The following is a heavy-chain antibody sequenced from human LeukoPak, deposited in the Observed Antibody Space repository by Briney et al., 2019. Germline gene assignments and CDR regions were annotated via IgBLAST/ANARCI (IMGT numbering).Heavy chain of an antibody. V-gene: IGHV4-61*02. D-gene: IGHD1-26*01. J-gene: IGHJ4*02. CDR1: GGSVSSGSYY. CDR2: IYTSGST. Sequence: SQTLSLTCTVSGGSVSSGSYYWSWIRQPAGEGLEWIGRIYTSGSTNYNPSLKSRVTISVDTSKNQFSLKLSSVTAADTAVYYCARAGPTPYSGSYSLFDYWGQGTLVTVSS. CDR3: ARAGPTPYSGSYSLFDY.